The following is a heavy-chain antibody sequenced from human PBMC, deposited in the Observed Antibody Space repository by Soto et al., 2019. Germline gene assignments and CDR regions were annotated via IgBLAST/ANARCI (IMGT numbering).Heavy chain of an antibody. CDR3: AREGGQLSNFDY. CDR1: GFTFSSYA. V-gene: IGHV3-30-3*01. Sequence: GGSLRLSCAASGFTFSSYAMHWVRQAPGKGLEWVAVISYDGSNKYYADSVKGRFTISRDNSKNTLYLQMNSLRAEDTAVYYCAREGGQLSNFDYWGQGTLVTVSS. J-gene: IGHJ4*02. CDR2: ISYDGSNK. D-gene: IGHD1-1*01.